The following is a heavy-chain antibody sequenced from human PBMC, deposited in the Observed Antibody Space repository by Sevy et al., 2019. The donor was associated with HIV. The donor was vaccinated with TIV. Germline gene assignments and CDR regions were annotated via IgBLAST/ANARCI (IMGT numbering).Heavy chain of an antibody. D-gene: IGHD2-21*02. J-gene: IGHJ4*02. CDR1: GDTFGNYG. Sequence: ASVKVSCKTSGDTFGNYGITWVRQAPGQGLEWMGWISTYNSNRQSAQKLQGRVTMTTDTSTSTAYMELRSLRSDDTAVYYCARDLGGYGGNSIDYWGQGTLVTVSS. CDR2: ISTYNSNR. V-gene: IGHV1-18*01. CDR3: ARDLGGYGGNSIDY.